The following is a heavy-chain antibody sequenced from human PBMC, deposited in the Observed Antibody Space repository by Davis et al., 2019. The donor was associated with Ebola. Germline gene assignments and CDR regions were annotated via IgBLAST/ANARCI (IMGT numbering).Heavy chain of an antibody. D-gene: IGHD6-6*01. V-gene: IGHV1-2*04. Sequence: ASVKVSCKASGYTFTGYYMHWVRQAPGQGLEWMGWINPNSGGTNYAQKFQGWVTMTRDTSISTAYMELSRLRSDDTAVYSCARDRQLVDYYYYGMDVWGQGTTVTVSS. CDR2: INPNSGGT. J-gene: IGHJ6*02. CDR3: ARDRQLVDYYYYGMDV. CDR1: GYTFTGYY.